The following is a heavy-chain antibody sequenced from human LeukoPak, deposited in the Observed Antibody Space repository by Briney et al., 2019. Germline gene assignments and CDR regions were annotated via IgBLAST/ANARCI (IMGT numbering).Heavy chain of an antibody. J-gene: IGHJ4*02. Sequence: SETLSLTCDVYGASFTGYYWSWIRQSPGKGLEWIGEMNQRGSMNYNPSLKSRVTISVDRSKNQFSLKLSSVTAADTAVYYCARGAGRDDSSGYSTYYFDYWGQGTLVTVSS. D-gene: IGHD3-22*01. CDR3: ARGAGRDDSSGYSTYYFDY. CDR2: MNQRGSM. CDR1: GASFTGYY. V-gene: IGHV4-34*01.